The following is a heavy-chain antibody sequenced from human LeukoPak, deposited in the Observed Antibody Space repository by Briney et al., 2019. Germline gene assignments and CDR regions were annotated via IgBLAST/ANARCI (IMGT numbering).Heavy chain of an antibody. V-gene: IGHV4-59*01. D-gene: IGHD5-18*01. J-gene: IGHJ4*02. CDR2: IYYSGST. CDR3: ARDDEMVIDY. Sequence: TSETLSLTCTVSGGSISSYYWSWLRQPPGKGLEWIGYIYYSGSTNYNPSLKSRVTISVDTSKNQFSLKLSSVTAADTAVYYCARDDEMVIDYWGQGTLVTVSS. CDR1: GGSISSYY.